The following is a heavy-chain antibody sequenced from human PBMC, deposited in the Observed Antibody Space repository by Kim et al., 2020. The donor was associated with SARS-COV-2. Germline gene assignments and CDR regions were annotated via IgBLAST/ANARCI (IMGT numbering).Heavy chain of an antibody. CDR2: STI. J-gene: IGHJ4*02. CDR3: ARSGNFRVDY. Sequence: STIFSADTEKCRFTISRDNAENSVYLQMNSLRDEDTAVYYCARSGNFRVDYWGQGTLVTVSS. V-gene: IGHV3-48*02.